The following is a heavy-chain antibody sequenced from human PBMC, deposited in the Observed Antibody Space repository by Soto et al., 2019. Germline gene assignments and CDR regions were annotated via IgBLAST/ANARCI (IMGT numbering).Heavy chain of an antibody. CDR3: ARDIGIRYDSFDP. CDR1: GFTFSSYS. Sequence: GGPLRLSCAASGFTFSSYSMNWVRQAPGKGLEWVSSISSSSSYIYYADSVKGRFTISRDNAKNSLYLQMNSLRAEDTAVYYCARDIGIRYDSFDPWGQGTLVTVSS. D-gene: IGHD3-9*01. V-gene: IGHV3-21*01. J-gene: IGHJ5*02. CDR2: ISSSSSYI.